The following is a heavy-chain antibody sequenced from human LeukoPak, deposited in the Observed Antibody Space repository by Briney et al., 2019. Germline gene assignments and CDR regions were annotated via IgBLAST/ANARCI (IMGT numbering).Heavy chain of an antibody. Sequence: PGGSLRLSCAASGFTFSSYAMSWVRQAPGKGLEWVSAISGSGGSTYYADSVKGRFTISRDNSKNTLYLQMNSLRAEDTAVYYCAKDRDPYDYGSGSYYNGVFDYWGQGTLVTVSS. D-gene: IGHD3-10*01. J-gene: IGHJ4*02. CDR1: GFTFSSYA. CDR3: AKDRDPYDYGSGSYYNGVFDY. CDR2: ISGSGGST. V-gene: IGHV3-23*01.